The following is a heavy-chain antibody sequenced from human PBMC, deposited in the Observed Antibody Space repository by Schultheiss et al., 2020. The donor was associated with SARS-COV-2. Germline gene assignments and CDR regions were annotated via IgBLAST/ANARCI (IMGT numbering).Heavy chain of an antibody. Sequence: SETLSLTCAVSGGSISSSNWWSWVRQPPGKGLEWIGEIYHSGSTNYNPSLKSRVTISVDKSKNQFSLKLSSVTAADTAVYYCARVESDTAMARRGIWFDPWGQGTLVTVSS. J-gene: IGHJ5*02. D-gene: IGHD5-18*01. CDR3: ARVESDTAMARRGIWFDP. CDR1: GGSISSSNW. V-gene: IGHV4-4*02. CDR2: IYHSGST.